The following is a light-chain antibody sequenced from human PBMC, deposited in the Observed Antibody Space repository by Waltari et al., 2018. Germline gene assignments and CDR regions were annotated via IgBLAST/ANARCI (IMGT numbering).Light chain of an antibody. V-gene: IGLV3-19*01. Sequence: SSGLTQDPAVSVALGQTVRITCQGDSLRSYHASWYHQKPGQAPLLVVYGRNNRPSGIRDRFSASSSGNTDFLTITGAQAEDEAVYYCNSRDTSGNRVIFGGGTKLTV. J-gene: IGLJ2*01. CDR3: NSRDTSGNRVI. CDR2: GRN. CDR1: SLRSYH.